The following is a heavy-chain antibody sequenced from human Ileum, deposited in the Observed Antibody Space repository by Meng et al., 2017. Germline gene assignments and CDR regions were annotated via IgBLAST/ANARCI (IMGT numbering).Heavy chain of an antibody. Sequence: GESLKISCAVSGFTVSNNYVAWVRQAPGKGLEWVSITYTRGDSYYPDSAKGRFTVSRDHSTNTLFLQMNSLRLEDTAMYYCARGGDAFSWNWFGPWGQGTLVTVSS. CDR1: GFTVSNNY. CDR2: TYTRGDS. V-gene: IGHV3-66*02. J-gene: IGHJ5*02. D-gene: IGHD2-21*02. CDR3: ARGGDAFSWNWFGP.